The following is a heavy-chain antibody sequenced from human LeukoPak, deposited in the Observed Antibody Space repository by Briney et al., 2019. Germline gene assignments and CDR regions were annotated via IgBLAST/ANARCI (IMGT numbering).Heavy chain of an antibody. D-gene: IGHD5-18*01. CDR2: INPSGGST. V-gene: IGHV1-46*01. Sequence: ASLKVSCKASGYTFTSYYMHWVRQAPGQELEWMGIINPSGGSTSYAQKFQGRVTMTRDTSTSTVYMELSSLRSEDTAVYYCARVGEQLWLTSYYYGMDVWGQGTTVTVSS. CDR1: GYTFTSYY. CDR3: ARVGEQLWLTSYYYGMDV. J-gene: IGHJ6*02.